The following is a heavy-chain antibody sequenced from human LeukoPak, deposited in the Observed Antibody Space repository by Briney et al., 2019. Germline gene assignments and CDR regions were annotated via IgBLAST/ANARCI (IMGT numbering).Heavy chain of an antibody. V-gene: IGHV1-2*02. CDR2: INPNTGGT. D-gene: IGHD2-15*01. CDR1: GYKFTAYY. J-gene: IGHJ4*02. CDR3: AKDRELDS. Sequence: ASVRVSCKASGYKFTAYYIHWVRQAPGQGLEWMGWINPNTGGTDFAQNFRGRVTLTRDTSISTAYMELSSLTSDDTAIYYCAKDRELDSWGQGTLVTVSS.